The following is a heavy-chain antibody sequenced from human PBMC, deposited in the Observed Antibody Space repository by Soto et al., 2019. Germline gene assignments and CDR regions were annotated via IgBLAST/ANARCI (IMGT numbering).Heavy chain of an antibody. Sequence: GGSLRLSCAASGFTFSSYWMSWVRQAPGKGLEWVANIKQDGSEKYYVDSVKGRFTISRDNAKNSLYLQMNSLRAEDTAVYYCARDQGGKEWYHYYYYYYMDVWGKGTTVTVSS. J-gene: IGHJ6*03. CDR2: IKQDGSEK. D-gene: IGHD3-3*01. V-gene: IGHV3-7*01. CDR3: ARDQGGKEWYHYYYYYYMDV. CDR1: GFTFSSYW.